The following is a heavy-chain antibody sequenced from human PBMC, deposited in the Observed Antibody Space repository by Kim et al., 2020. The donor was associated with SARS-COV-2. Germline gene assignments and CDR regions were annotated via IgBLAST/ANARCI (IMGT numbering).Heavy chain of an antibody. CDR2: INTNTGNP. D-gene: IGHD3-10*01. Sequence: ASVKVSCKASGYTFTSYAMNWVRQAPGQGLEWMGWINTNTGNPTYAQGFTGRFVFSLDTSVSTAYLQISSLKAEDTAVYYCAREEITMVRGVIVDYYGMDVWGQGTTVTVSS. V-gene: IGHV7-4-1*02. J-gene: IGHJ6*02. CDR3: AREEITMVRGVIVDYYGMDV. CDR1: GYTFTSYA.